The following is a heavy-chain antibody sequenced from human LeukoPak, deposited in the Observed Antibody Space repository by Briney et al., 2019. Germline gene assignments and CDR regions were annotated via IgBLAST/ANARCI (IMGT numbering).Heavy chain of an antibody. Sequence: PSEALSLTRAVYGGSFSGYYWSWIRQPPGKGLEWIGEINHSGSTNYNPSLKSRVTISVDTSKNQFSLKLSSVTAADTAVYYCARVRSYYDRRYFDYWGQGTLVTVSS. J-gene: IGHJ4*02. CDR3: ARVRSYYDRRYFDY. CDR2: INHSGST. CDR1: GGSFSGYY. D-gene: IGHD1-26*01. V-gene: IGHV4-34*01.